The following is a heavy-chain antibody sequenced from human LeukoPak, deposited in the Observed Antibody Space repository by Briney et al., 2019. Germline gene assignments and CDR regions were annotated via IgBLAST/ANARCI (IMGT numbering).Heavy chain of an antibody. D-gene: IGHD3-10*01. V-gene: IGHV4-30-4*01. CDR3: ARGSESRYYYGSGSYSQFDY. CDR2: SYYSGST. Sequence: SQTLSLTCTVSGGSISGGSYYWSWIRQPPGKGLEWIGYSYYSGSTYYNPSLKSRVTISVDASKNQFSLKLSSVTAADTAVYYCARGSESRYYYGSGSYSQFDYWGQGTLVTVSS. CDR1: GGSISGGSYY. J-gene: IGHJ4*02.